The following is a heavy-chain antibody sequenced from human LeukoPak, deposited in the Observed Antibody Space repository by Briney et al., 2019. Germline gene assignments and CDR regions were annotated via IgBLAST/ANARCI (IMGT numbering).Heavy chain of an antibody. Sequence: SETLSLTCVVSGDSIGSGGYAWSWIRQPPGKGLEWIGYIFHTGSTFYNPSLKSRVTISVDNSKNQSSLRLSSVTAADTAVYYCARELWFANAPGSWLDPWGQGTLVTVST. J-gene: IGHJ5*02. V-gene: IGHV4-30-2*01. D-gene: IGHD3-10*01. CDR3: ARELWFANAPGSWLDP. CDR1: GDSIGSGGYA. CDR2: IFHTGST.